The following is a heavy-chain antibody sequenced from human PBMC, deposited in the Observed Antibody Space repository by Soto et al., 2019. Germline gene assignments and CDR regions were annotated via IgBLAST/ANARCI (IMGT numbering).Heavy chain of an antibody. V-gene: IGHV4-59*01. D-gene: IGHD6-13*01. J-gene: IGHJ3*02. CDR1: GGSIRCYY. Sequence: PSESRSPACNVSGGSIRCYYWRWIRHFPGKGLEWNAYVYYIGPTNYNPSLRGRATISLASPMILFSLNLTSVTAPATPCNSCARGRSWYSWDAFDIWGQGTMVTVSS. CDR3: ARGRSWYSWDAFDI. CDR2: VYYIGPT.